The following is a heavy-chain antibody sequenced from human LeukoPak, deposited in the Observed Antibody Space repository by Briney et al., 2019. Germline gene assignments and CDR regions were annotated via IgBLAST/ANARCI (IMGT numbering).Heavy chain of an antibody. Sequence: GGSLRLSCAASGFTFSTYIMNWVRQAPGKGLEWVSYTSSRSSTIYYADFVKGRFTISRDNAKNSLYLQMNSLRDEDTAVYYCAKEGWAAFDIWGQGTMVSVSS. CDR2: TSSRSSTI. CDR1: GFTFSTYI. V-gene: IGHV3-48*02. CDR3: AKEGWAAFDI. J-gene: IGHJ3*02. D-gene: IGHD1-26*01.